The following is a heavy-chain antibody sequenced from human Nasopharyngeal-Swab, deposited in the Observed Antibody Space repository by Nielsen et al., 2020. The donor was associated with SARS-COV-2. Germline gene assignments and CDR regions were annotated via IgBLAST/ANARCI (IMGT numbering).Heavy chain of an antibody. Sequence: GRSLRLSCAASGFTFSSYWMHWVRQAPGKGLEWVANIKQDGSEKYYVDSVKGRFTISRDNAKNSLYLQMNSLRAEDTAVYYCARAGSSGWYYYFDYWGQGTLVTVSS. CDR3: ARAGSSGWYYYFDY. CDR2: IKQDGSEK. CDR1: GFTFSSYW. D-gene: IGHD6-19*01. V-gene: IGHV3-7*01. J-gene: IGHJ4*02.